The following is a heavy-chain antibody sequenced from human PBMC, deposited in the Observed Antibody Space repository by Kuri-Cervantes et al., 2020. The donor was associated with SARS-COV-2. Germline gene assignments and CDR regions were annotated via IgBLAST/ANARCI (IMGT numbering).Heavy chain of an antibody. D-gene: IGHD3-10*01. CDR2: ISYDGKKK. J-gene: IGHJ4*02. V-gene: IGHV3-30*03. CDR1: GFNFSRSD. Sequence: GESLKISCSASGFNFSRSDMQWVRQAPGKGLEWVAVISYDGKKKRCMASGKGRFTISRDNSQNTLYLQMQSLRSEDTGMYYCATDRDGFHDFWGQGTLVTVSS. CDR3: ATDRDGFHDF.